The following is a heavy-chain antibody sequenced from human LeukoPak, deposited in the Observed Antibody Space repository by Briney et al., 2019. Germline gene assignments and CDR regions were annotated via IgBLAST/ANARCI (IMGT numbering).Heavy chain of an antibody. CDR1: GFTFSSYA. J-gene: IGHJ4*02. CDR2: ISGSGGST. D-gene: IGHD4-17*01. Sequence: GGSLRLSCAASGFTFSSYAMSWVRQAPGKGLEWVSAISGSGGSTYYADSVKGRFTISRDNSKNTLYLQMNSLRAEDTAVYYCVKDSAGDYDLNFDYWGQGTLVTVSS. V-gene: IGHV3-23*01. CDR3: VKDSAGDYDLNFDY.